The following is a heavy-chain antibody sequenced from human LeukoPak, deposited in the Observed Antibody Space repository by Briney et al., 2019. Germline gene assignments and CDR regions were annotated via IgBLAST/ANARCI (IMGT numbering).Heavy chain of an antibody. CDR1: GFTFSSYA. Sequence: GGSLRLSRAASGFTFSSYAMHWVRQAPGKGLEWVAVISYDGSNKYYADSVKGRFTISRDNSKNTLYLQMNSLRAEDTAVYYCAREGYSGYDSFDYWGQGTLVTVSS. CDR2: ISYDGSNK. CDR3: AREGYSGYDSFDY. J-gene: IGHJ4*02. D-gene: IGHD5-12*01. V-gene: IGHV3-30*04.